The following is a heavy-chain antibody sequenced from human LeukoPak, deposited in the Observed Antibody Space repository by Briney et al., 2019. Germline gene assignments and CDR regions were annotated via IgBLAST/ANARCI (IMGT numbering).Heavy chain of an antibody. CDR3: ARCNYYDSSGYYHFGCIYFDY. CDR2: INPNSGGT. CDR1: GYTFTGYY. Sequence: GASVKVSFKASGYTFTGYYMHWVRQAPGQGLEWMGWINPNSGGTNYAQKFQGRVTMTRDTSISTAYMELSRLRSDDTAVYYCARCNYYDSSGYYHFGCIYFDYWGQGTLVTVSS. V-gene: IGHV1-2*02. D-gene: IGHD3-22*01. J-gene: IGHJ4*02.